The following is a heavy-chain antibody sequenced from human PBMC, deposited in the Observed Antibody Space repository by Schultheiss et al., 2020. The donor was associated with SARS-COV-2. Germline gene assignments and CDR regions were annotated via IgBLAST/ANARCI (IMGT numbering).Heavy chain of an antibody. V-gene: IGHV3-23*01. J-gene: IGHJ6*03. Sequence: GGSLRLSCAASGFTFSSYSMNWVRQAPGKGLEWVSAISGSGGSTYYADSVKGRFTISRDNSKNTLYLQMNSLRAEDTAVYYCAKKVYYDFWSGSDLARYYYYMDVWGKGTTVTVSS. CDR3: AKKVYYDFWSGSDLARYYYYMDV. CDR1: GFTFSSYS. D-gene: IGHD3-3*01. CDR2: ISGSGGST.